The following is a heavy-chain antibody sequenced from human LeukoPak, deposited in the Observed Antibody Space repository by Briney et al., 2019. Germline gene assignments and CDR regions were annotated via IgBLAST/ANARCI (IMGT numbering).Heavy chain of an antibody. CDR2: INHSGST. Sequence: SEALSLTCAVYGGSFSGYYWSWIRQPPGKGLEWIGEINHSGSTNYNPSLRSRVTISVDTSKNQFSLKLSSVTAADTAVYYCARGRLIYYYYYMDVWGKGTTVTVSS. D-gene: IGHD3-22*01. CDR1: GGSFSGYY. J-gene: IGHJ6*03. CDR3: ARGRLIYYYYYMDV. V-gene: IGHV4-34*01.